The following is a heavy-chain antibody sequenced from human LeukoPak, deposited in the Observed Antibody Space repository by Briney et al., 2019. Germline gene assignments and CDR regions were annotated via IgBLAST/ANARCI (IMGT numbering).Heavy chain of an antibody. D-gene: IGHD3-22*01. V-gene: IGHV3-11*06. J-gene: IGHJ4*02. CDR1: GFTFSDYY. CDR3: AGVKGYDSRGYYGN. Sequence: GGSLRLSCAASGFTFSDYYMSWIRQAPGKGLEWVSYISSSSSYTNYADSVKGRFTISRDNAKNSLYLQMNSLRAEDTAVYYCAGVKGYDSRGYYGNWGQGTLVTVCS. CDR2: ISSSSSYT.